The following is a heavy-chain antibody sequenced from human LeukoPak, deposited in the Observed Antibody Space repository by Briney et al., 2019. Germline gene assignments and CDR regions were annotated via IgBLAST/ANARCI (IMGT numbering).Heavy chain of an antibody. D-gene: IGHD2-2*01. J-gene: IGHJ4*02. CDR3: ANNVFRYCSTSCYDY. V-gene: IGHV3-23*01. CDR2: ISGSGGST. Sequence: QPGGSLRLSCAASGFTFSSYAMSWVRQAPGKGLEWVSAISGSGGSTYYADSVKGRFTISRDNSKNTLYLQMNSLRAEDTAEYYCANNVFRYCSTSCYDYWGQGTLVTVSS. CDR1: GFTFSSYA.